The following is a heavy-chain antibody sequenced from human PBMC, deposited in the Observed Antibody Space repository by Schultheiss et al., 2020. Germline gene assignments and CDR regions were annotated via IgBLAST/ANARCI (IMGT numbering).Heavy chain of an antibody. CDR2: IYHDGRT. D-gene: IGHD2-15*01. Sequence: SETLSLTCAVYGGSFSGYYWGWIRQAPGKGLEWIGEIYHDGRTNYNPSLKSRVSISVDKSKNQFSLKLSSVTAADTAVYYCARIGAAYCSGGSCYSVDYWGQGTLVTVSS. J-gene: IGHJ4*02. CDR1: GGSFSGYY. CDR3: ARIGAAYCSGGSCYSVDY. V-gene: IGHV4-34*01.